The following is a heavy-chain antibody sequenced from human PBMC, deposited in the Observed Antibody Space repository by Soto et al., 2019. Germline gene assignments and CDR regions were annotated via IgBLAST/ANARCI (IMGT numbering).Heavy chain of an antibody. CDR1: GFSLSNSGVG. V-gene: IGHV2-5*02. CDR3: AHCTLHDYGDYDPGTSHVFDS. J-gene: IGHJ4*02. D-gene: IGHD4-17*01. CDR2: IYGDNDK. Sequence: QITLKESGPSPVKPTQTLTVTCTFSGFSLSNSGVGVAWIRQPPGKALEWLALIYGDNDKRYSPSLKTRLTLTNDTPKNQVVLTMTNMDPVDPATYYGAHCTLHDYGDYDPGTSHVFDSWGQGTLVTVAS.